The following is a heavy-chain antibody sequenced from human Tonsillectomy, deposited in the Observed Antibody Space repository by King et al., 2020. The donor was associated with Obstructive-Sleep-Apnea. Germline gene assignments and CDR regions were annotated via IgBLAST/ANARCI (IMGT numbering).Heavy chain of an antibody. CDR1: GYSLSSGYY. Sequence: QLQESGPGLVKPSETLSLTCTVSGYSLSSGYYWGWIRQPPGKGLEWIGSIYHGGSTYYNPSLKSRVTISVDTSKNQFSLKLSSVTAADTAMYYCARDAWGDYGSGSYYGYWGQGNLVTVSS. CDR2: IYHGGST. J-gene: IGHJ4*02. D-gene: IGHD3-10*01. CDR3: ARDAWGDYGSGSYYGY. V-gene: IGHV4-38-2*02.